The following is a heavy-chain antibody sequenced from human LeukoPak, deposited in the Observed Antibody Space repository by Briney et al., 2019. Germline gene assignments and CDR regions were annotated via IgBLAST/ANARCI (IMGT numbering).Heavy chain of an antibody. CDR3: ARSGNLLFDY. CDR1: GFTFSSYS. Sequence: GGSLRLSCAASGFTFSSYSMNWVRQAPGKGLEWVSVIYSGGSTYYADSVKGRFTISRDNSKNTLYLQMNSLRAEDTAVYYCARSGNLLFDYWGQGTLVTVSS. CDR2: IYSGGST. J-gene: IGHJ4*02. D-gene: IGHD4-23*01. V-gene: IGHV3-66*01.